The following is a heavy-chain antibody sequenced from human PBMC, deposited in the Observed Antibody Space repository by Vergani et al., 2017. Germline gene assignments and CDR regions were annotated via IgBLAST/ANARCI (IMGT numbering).Heavy chain of an antibody. Sequence: QVQVVQSGAEVKKSGASVKVSCKTSGYTFSNYYMHWVRQAPGQGLECRGIINPSGGHTNYAQKFQGRVTMTRDTSTSTVYMELSSLRSEDTAIYYCARGDYGILTGYRYWGQGTLVTVSA. D-gene: IGHD3-9*01. J-gene: IGHJ4*02. CDR1: GYTFSNYY. CDR3: ARGDYGILTGYRY. V-gene: IGHV1-46*03. CDR2: INPSGGHT.